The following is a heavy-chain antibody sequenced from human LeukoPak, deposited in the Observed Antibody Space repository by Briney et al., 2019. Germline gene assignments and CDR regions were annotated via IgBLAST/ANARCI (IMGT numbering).Heavy chain of an antibody. CDR3: ARHGVYGSGSYYGDY. J-gene: IGHJ4*02. V-gene: IGHV5-51*01. CDR2: IYPGDSDT. CDR1: GYSFTSYW. Sequence: GESLKISCKGSGYSFTSYWIGWVRQMPGKGLEWMGIIYPGDSDTRYSPSFQGQVTISADKSISTAYLQWSSLEASDTAMYYCARHGVYGSGSYYGDYWGQGTLVTVSS. D-gene: IGHD3-10*01.